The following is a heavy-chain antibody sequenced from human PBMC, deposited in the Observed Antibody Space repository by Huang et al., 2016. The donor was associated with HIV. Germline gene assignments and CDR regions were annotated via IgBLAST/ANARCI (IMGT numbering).Heavy chain of an antibody. CDR2: IIGDHGNT. CDR1: DYAFTACG. D-gene: IGHD6-13*01. CDR3: VIGGSSWGIPEY. V-gene: IGHV1-18*01. J-gene: IGHJ4*02. Sequence: QVQVVQSGGEVRKPGASVKVSCKPSDYAFTACGIAWVRQAPGQGLEWMGWIIGDHGNTEYTQKFQGRVSMTTDTSTSTAYLELRSLRSDDTALYDCVIGGSSWGIPEYWGQGTLVTVSS.